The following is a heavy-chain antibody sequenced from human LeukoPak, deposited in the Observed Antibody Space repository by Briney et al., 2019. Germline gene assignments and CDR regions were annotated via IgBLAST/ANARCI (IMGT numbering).Heavy chain of an antibody. CDR2: MNPNSGNT. CDR3: ATLSRWLVHGYFQH. CDR1: GYTFTSYD. V-gene: IGHV1-8*01. D-gene: IGHD6-19*01. Sequence: ASVKVSCKASGYTFTSYDINWVRQATGQGLEWMGWMNPNSGNTGYAQKFQGRVTMTRNTSISTAYMELSSLRSEDTAVYYCATLSRWLVHGYFQHWGQGTLVTVSP. J-gene: IGHJ1*01.